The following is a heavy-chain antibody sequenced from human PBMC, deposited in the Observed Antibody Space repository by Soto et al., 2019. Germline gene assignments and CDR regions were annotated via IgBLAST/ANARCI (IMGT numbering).Heavy chain of an antibody. CDR1: GGSISSSSYY. D-gene: IGHD3-9*01. CDR2: IYYSGST. J-gene: IGHJ5*02. CDR3: ARVPYEYDILTGYSITNWFDP. V-gene: IGHV4-31*03. Sequence: SETLSLTCTVSGGSISSSSYYWGWIRQHPGKGLEWIGYIYYSGSTYYNPSLKSRVTISVDTSKNQFSLKLSSVTAADTAVYYCARVPYEYDILTGYSITNWFDPWGQGTLVTVSS.